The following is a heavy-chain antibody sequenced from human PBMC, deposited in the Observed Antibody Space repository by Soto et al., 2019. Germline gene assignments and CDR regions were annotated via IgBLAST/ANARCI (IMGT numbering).Heavy chain of an antibody. CDR1: GDSISDRRYF. CDR2: IFYDGYT. Sequence: SETLSLTCTVFGDSISDRRYFWGWIRQPPGKRLEWIGSIFYDGYTLYTPSLKSRVTISVDTSKNQFSLKLTSVAAADTAIYFCARLQAAVPHYWGQGILVTVSS. V-gene: IGHV4-39*01. CDR3: ARLQAAVPHY. D-gene: IGHD6-13*01. J-gene: IGHJ4*02.